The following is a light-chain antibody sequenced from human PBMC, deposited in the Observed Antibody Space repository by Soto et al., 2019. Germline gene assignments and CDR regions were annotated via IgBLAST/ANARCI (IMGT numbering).Light chain of an antibody. Sequence: QFALTQPPSASGSPGQSVTISCPGTNSEVGGYNYVSWYQQYPGRAPNLMIYEVTKRPSGVPDRFSGSKSGNTASLTVSGLQAEDEADYYCSSYAASNNFYFVFGGGTKVTVL. CDR2: EVT. V-gene: IGLV2-8*01. CDR3: SSYAASNNFYFV. J-gene: IGLJ3*02. CDR1: NSEVGGYNY.